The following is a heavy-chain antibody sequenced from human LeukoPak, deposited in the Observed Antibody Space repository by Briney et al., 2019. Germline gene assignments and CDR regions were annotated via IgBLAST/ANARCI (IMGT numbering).Heavy chain of an antibody. V-gene: IGHV3-43*02. Sequence: PGGSLRLSCAASGFTFDGYAMLWVRQAPGTGLEGFSLVSGGGGTTFYADYVKGRFTISRDNSKNSLYLQMNSLRTEDTALYYCAKDIVSGYCSGGSCYHYFDYWGQGTLVTVSS. J-gene: IGHJ4*02. CDR3: AKDIVSGYCSGGSCYHYFDY. CDR2: VSGGGGTT. CDR1: GFTFDGYA. D-gene: IGHD2-15*01.